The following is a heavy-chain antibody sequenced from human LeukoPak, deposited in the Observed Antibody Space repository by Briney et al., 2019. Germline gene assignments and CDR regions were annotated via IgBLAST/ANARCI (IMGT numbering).Heavy chain of an antibody. V-gene: IGHV3-49*03. J-gene: IGHJ4*02. Sequence: AGGPLRLSCTASGFTFGDYLMSWFRQARGKGLEWIGFISGGTTEYAASVKGRFTISRDDSTSIAYLQMNSLTTEDTAVYYCSRGSGWLSVYWGQGTLVTVSS. CDR3: SRGSGWLSVY. D-gene: IGHD6-19*01. CDR2: ISGGTT. CDR1: GFTFGDYL.